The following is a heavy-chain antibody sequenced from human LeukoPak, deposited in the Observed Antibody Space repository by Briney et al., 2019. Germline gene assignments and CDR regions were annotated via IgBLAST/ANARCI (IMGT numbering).Heavy chain of an antibody. Sequence: PGGFLRLSCAASGFTFSRYPMIWVRQAPGKGLEWVSTLSSGGGGTYYADSVRGRFTISRDDSKNTLYLEMFSLTAEDTARYYCAKGYSSGWYAFDSWGQGTLVTVSS. J-gene: IGHJ4*02. V-gene: IGHV3-23*01. CDR3: AKGYSSGWYAFDS. CDR2: LSSGGGGT. CDR1: GFTFSRYP. D-gene: IGHD6-19*01.